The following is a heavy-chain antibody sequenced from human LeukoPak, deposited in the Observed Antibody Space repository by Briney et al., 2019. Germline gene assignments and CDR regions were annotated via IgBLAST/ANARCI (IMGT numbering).Heavy chain of an antibody. CDR2: INGDGSST. J-gene: IGHJ4*02. V-gene: IGHV3-74*01. D-gene: IGHD2-2*01. Sequence: QSGGSLRLSCAASGFTFSSYWMHWVRQAPGKGLVWVSRINGDGSSTTYADSVKGRFTISRDNAKSTLYLQMNSLRAEDTAVYYCGSLGYCSSTRCSLPYFDYWGQGTLVTVSS. CDR1: GFTFSSYW. CDR3: GSLGYCSSTRCSLPYFDY.